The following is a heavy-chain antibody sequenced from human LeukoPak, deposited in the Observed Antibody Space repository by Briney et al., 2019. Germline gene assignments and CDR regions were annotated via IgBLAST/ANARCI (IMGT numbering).Heavy chain of an antibody. V-gene: IGHV3-9*01. CDR1: GFTFDDYA. Sequence: GGSLRLSCAASGFTFDDYAMHWVRQAPGKGLEWVSGISWNSGTIGYGDSVKGRFTISRDNAKNSLYLQMKSLRAEDTALYYCAKAHCGGDCLINHWGQGTLVTVSS. J-gene: IGHJ4*02. CDR3: AKAHCGGDCLINH. D-gene: IGHD2-21*02. CDR2: ISWNSGTI.